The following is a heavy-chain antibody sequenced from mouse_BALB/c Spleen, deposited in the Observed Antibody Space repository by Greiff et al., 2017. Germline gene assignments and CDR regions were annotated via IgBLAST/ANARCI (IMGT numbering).Heavy chain of an antibody. Sequence: VKLQESGAELVRPGVSVKISCKGSGYTFTDYAMHWVKQSHAKSLEWIGVISTYYGDASYNQKFKGKATMTVDKSSSTAYMELARLTSEDSAIYYCARSHYYGSSYWYFDVWGAGTTVTVSS. V-gene: IGHV1S137*01. J-gene: IGHJ1*01. D-gene: IGHD1-1*01. CDR3: ARSHYYGSSYWYFDV. CDR2: ISTYYGDA. CDR1: GYTFTDYA.